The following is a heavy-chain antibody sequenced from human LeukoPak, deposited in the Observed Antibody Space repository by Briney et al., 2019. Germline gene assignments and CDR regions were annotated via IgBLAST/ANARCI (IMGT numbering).Heavy chain of an antibody. D-gene: IGHD6-19*01. J-gene: IGHJ4*02. CDR3: ARDSGGWYYFDY. CDR1: GGSISTYY. V-gene: IGHV4-59*01. Sequence: SETLSLTCTVSGGSISTYYWSWIRQPPGKGLEWIGYSYYSGSTNYNPSLKSRVTISVDTSKNQFSLKLSSVTAADTAAYYCARDSGGWYYFDYWGQGTLVTVSS. CDR2: SYYSGST.